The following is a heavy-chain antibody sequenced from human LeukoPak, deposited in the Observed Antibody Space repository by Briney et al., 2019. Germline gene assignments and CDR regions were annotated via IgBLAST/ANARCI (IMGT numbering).Heavy chain of an antibody. CDR2: IYYSGST. V-gene: IGHV4-59*08. J-gene: IGHJ4*02. CDR1: GSSISSYY. CDR3: ARFRREIDY. Sequence: PSETLSLTCTVSGSSISSYYWSWIRQPPGKGLEWIGYIYYSGSTNYNPSLKSRVTISVDTSKNQFSLKLSSVTAADTAVYYCARFRREIDYWGQGTLVTVSS.